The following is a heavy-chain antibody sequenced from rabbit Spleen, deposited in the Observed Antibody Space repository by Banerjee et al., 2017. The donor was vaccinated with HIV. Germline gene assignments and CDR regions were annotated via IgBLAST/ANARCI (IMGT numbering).Heavy chain of an antibody. J-gene: IGHJ3*01. D-gene: IGHD1-1*01. CDR1: GFSFSSNW. CDR3: ARDTSSSFSSYGMDL. V-gene: IGHV1S45*01. CDR2: IDTNDGDT. Sequence: QQQLEESGGGLVKPEGSLTLTCTASGFSFSSNWICWVRQAPGKGLEWIACIDTNDGDTDYANWPKGRFTISKTSSTTVTLQMTSLTAADTATYFCARDTSSSFSSYGMDLWGQGTLVTVS.